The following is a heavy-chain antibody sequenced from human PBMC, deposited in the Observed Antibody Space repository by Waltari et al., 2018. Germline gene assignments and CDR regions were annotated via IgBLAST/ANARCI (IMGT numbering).Heavy chain of an antibody. V-gene: IGHV1-69*14. CDR1: GGPFSSDA. CDR2: IIPIFGTA. D-gene: IGHD1-26*01. CDR3: ARGYSGSDAFDI. J-gene: IGHJ3*02. Sequence: QVQLVQSGAEVKKPGSSVKVSCQASGGPFSSDAISWVRQAPGQGLEWMGGIIPIFGTANYAQKLQGRVTITADKSTSTAYMELSSLRSEDTAVYYCARGYSGSDAFDIWGQGTMVTVSS.